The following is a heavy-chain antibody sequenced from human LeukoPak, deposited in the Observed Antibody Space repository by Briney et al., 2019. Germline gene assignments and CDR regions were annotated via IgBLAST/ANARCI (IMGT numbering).Heavy chain of an antibody. CDR3: ARATYPYYFDY. V-gene: IGHV4-34*01. D-gene: IGHD2-2*01. CDR2: INHSGST. Sequence: SETLSLTCAVCGGSFSGYYWSWIRQPPGKGLEWIGEINHSGSTNYNPSLKSRVTISVDTSKNQFSLKLSSVTAADTAVYYCARATYPYYFDYWGQGTLVTVSS. J-gene: IGHJ4*02. CDR1: GGSFSGYY.